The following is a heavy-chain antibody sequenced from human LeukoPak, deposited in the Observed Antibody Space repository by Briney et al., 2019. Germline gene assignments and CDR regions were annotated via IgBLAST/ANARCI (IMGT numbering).Heavy chain of an antibody. J-gene: IGHJ4*02. V-gene: IGHV4-61*02. CDR2: LYTSGST. CDR1: GASISSGNYF. D-gene: IGHD6-13*01. Sequence: SQTLSLTCNVSGASISSGNYFWSWIRQPAGKGLQWIGRLYTSGSTDYNPSLKSRVTISGDTSKNQFSLRLSSVTAADTAVYYCARVTGYMTEDYFDYWGQGTLITVSS. CDR3: ARVTGYMTEDYFDY.